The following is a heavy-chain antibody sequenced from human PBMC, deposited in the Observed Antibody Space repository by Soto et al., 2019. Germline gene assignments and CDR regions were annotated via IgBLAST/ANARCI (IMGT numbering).Heavy chain of an antibody. Sequence: QITLKESGPTLVKPTQTLTLTCSFSGFSLSTSLVGVGWIRQPPGKALEWLTVIYWDDRQRYSPSLKSRLTISKDKSHNQVVLTMTNMDPVDTATYYCARLFLYHDSTAAIDYWGQGTLVTVSS. V-gene: IGHV2-5*02. J-gene: IGHJ4*02. CDR1: GFSLSTSLVG. CDR2: IYWDDRQ. D-gene: IGHD3-22*01. CDR3: ARLFLYHDSTAAIDY.